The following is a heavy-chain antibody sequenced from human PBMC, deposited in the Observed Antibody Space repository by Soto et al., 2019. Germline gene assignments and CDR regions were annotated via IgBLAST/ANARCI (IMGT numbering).Heavy chain of an antibody. CDR2: IIPILGIA. CDR3: ARGYCSGGSCHDPRYYYYMDV. Sequence: ASVKVSCKASGGTFSSYTISWVRQAPGQGLEWMGRIIPILGIANYAQKFQGRVTITADKSTSTAYMELSSLRSEDTAVYYCARGYCSGGSCHDPRYYYYMDVWGKGTTVTVSS. CDR1: GGTFSSYT. V-gene: IGHV1-69*02. D-gene: IGHD2-15*01. J-gene: IGHJ6*03.